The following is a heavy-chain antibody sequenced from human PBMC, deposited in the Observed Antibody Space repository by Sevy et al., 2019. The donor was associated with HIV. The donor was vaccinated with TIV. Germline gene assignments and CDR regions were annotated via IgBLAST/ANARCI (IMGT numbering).Heavy chain of an antibody. CDR2: FYYSGSA. J-gene: IGHJ4*02. CDR1: GGSVSSSGYY. CDR3: ARQGGIVDRAFDF. D-gene: IGHD2-21*01. V-gene: IGHV4-39*01. Sequence: SETLSLTCTVSGGSVSSSGYYWGWIRQPPGKGLEWMGNFYYSGSADYNPSLKRRATISVDTSKNQFSLKVKSVTAADTAVYYCARQGGIVDRAFDFWGQGTLVTVSS.